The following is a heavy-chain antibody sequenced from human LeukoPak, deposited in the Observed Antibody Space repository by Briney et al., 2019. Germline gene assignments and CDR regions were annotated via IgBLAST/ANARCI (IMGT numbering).Heavy chain of an antibody. CDR3: AKPGVWYGYFDY. J-gene: IGHJ4*02. CDR1: GFTFSSYA. D-gene: IGHD6-13*01. Sequence: GGSLRLSCAASGFTFSSYAMHWVRQAPGKGLEWVAVISYDGSNKYYADSVKGRFTISRDNSKNTLYLQMNSLRAEDTAVYYCAKPGVWYGYFDYWGQGTLVTVSS. CDR2: ISYDGSNK. V-gene: IGHV3-30-3*02.